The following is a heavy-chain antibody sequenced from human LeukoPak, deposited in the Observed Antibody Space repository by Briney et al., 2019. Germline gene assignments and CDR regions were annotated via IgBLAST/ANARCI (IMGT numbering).Heavy chain of an antibody. V-gene: IGHV1-2*02. D-gene: IGHD3-22*01. CDR1: GYTFTGYY. CDR3: ARGSYYDLFYDAFDI. CDR2: INPNSGGT. J-gene: IGHJ3*02. Sequence: ASVKVSCKASGYTFTGYYMHWVRQAPGQGLEWMGWINPNSGGTNYAQKFQGRVTMTRDTSISTAYMELSRLRSDDTAVYYCARGSYYDLFYDAFDIWGQGTMVTVSS.